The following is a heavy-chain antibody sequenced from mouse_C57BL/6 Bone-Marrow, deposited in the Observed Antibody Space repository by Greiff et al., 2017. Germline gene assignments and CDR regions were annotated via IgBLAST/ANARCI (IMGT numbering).Heavy chain of an antibody. J-gene: IGHJ4*01. V-gene: IGHV5-6*01. Sequence: EVQGVESGGDLVKPGGSLKLSCAASGFTFSSYGMSWVRQTPDKRLEWVATISSGGSYTYYPDSVKGRFTISRDNAKNTLYLQMSSLKSEDTAMYYCAIFYYSNFYYAMDYWGQGTSVTVSS. CDR3: AIFYYSNFYYAMDY. CDR1: GFTFSSYG. D-gene: IGHD2-5*01. CDR2: ISSGGSYT.